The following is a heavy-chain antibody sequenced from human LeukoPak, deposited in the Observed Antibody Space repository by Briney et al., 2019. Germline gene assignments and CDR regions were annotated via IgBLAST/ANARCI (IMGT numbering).Heavy chain of an antibody. CDR3: AKDSIAAAGNVNSFAY. D-gene: IGHD6-13*01. CDR2: ISGGGTGT. J-gene: IGHJ4*02. CDR1: GFTFSTYA. Sequence: GGSLRLSCAASGFTFSTYAMSWVRQAPGKGLEWVSAISGGGTGTYYADSVKGRFTISRDNSKNTLYLQMKRLRAEHTALYHSAKDSIAAAGNVNSFAYSGQGTLVTVSS. V-gene: IGHV3-23*01.